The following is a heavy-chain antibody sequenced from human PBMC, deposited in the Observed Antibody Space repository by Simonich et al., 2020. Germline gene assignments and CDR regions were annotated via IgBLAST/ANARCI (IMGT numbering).Heavy chain of an antibody. J-gene: IGHJ4*02. CDR1: GFTFSRYS. Sequence: EVQLVESGGGLVKPGGSLRLSCAASGFTFSRYSMNWVRQAPGKGPEGVASMIKSSSYKYYADSAKGRFTISRDNAKNSLYLQMNSLRAEDTAVYYCARANERDYWGQGTLVTVSS. CDR3: ARANERDY. V-gene: IGHV3-21*01. CDR2: MIKSSSYK. D-gene: IGHD1-1*01.